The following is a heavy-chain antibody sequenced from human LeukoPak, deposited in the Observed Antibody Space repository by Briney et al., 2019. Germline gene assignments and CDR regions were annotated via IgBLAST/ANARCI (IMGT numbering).Heavy chain of an antibody. J-gene: IGHJ4*02. CDR3: ARRPRNSGTYDGPSGLDY. CDR1: GFTFSSYA. CDR2: IYYSGST. D-gene: IGHD1-26*01. Sequence: GSLRLSCAASGFTFSSYAMSWVRQAPGKGLEWIGNIYYSGSTYYSPSLTSRVTISVDTSKNQFSLKLSSVTAADTAVYYCARRPRNSGTYDGPSGLDYWGQGTPVTVSS. V-gene: IGHV4-38-2*01.